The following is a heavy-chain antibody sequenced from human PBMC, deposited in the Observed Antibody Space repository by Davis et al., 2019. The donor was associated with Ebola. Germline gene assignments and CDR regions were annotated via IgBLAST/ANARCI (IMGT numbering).Heavy chain of an antibody. CDR2: INHSGST. Sequence: PGGSLRLSCAVYGGSFSGYYWSWIRQPPGKGLEWIGEINHSGSTNYNPSLKSRVTISVDTSNNQFSLRLSSVTAADTAVYYCARDRARQSYLLEGMDVWGQGTTVTVSS. J-gene: IGHJ6*02. V-gene: IGHV4-34*01. D-gene: IGHD2/OR15-2a*01. CDR1: GGSFSGYY. CDR3: ARDRARQSYLLEGMDV.